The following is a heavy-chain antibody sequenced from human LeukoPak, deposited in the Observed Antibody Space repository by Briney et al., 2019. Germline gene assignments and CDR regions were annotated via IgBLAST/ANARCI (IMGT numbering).Heavy chain of an antibody. V-gene: IGHV4-59*01. D-gene: IGHD4-23*01. CDR1: GFSMSPYY. CDR2: MYFSGNT. CDR3: ARGDSTVASSLFDY. J-gene: IGHJ4*02. Sequence: SETLSLTCTVSGFSMSPYYWSWIRQPPGKGLEWIGYMYFSGNTNYTPSLKSRDTISIDRSNNQFSLKLSSVTAADTAVHYFARGDSTVASSLFDYWGQGTLVTVSS.